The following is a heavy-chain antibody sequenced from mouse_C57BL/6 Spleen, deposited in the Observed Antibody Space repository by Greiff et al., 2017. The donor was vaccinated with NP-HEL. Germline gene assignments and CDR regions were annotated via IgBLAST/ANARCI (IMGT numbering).Heavy chain of an antibody. CDR3: LRADGYYPWFAY. CDR2: INPNYGTT. J-gene: IGHJ3*01. V-gene: IGHV1-39*01. CDR1: GYSFTDYN. D-gene: IGHD2-3*01. Sequence: EVKLMESGPELVKPGASVKISCKASGYSFTDYNMNWVKQSNGKSLEWIGVINPNYGTTSYNQKFKGKATLTVDQSSSTAYMQLNSLTSEDSAVYYCLRADGYYPWFAYWGQGTLVTVSA.